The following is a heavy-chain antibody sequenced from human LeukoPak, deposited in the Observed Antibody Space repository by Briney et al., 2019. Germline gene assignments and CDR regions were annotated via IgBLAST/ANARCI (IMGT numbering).Heavy chain of an antibody. J-gene: IGHJ4*02. CDR1: GFTFDDYA. D-gene: IGHD4-11*01. Sequence: HPGGSLRLSCAASGFTFDDYAMHWVRQAPGKGLEWVSLISWDGGLTYYADSMEGRFTISRDNSKNSLYLQMNSLRPEDTALYYCAKPRRGTITTGPAYTHWGQGTLVTVSS. CDR2: ISWDGGLT. CDR3: AKPRRGTITTGPAYTH. V-gene: IGHV3-43D*03.